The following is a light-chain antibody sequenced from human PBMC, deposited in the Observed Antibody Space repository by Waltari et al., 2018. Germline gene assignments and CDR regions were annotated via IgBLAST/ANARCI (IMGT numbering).Light chain of an antibody. CDR1: QSVTSI. V-gene: IGKV3-15*01. CDR3: QQYNNWPPT. CDR2: GTS. Sequence: EIVMTQSPATLSVSPGERATLSCRASQSVTSILGWYQQKPGQAPRLLIYGTSTRATGIPDRFSGSGSGAEFTLTISSLQSEDFAVYYCQQYNNWPPTFGQGTKLEIK. J-gene: IGKJ2*01.